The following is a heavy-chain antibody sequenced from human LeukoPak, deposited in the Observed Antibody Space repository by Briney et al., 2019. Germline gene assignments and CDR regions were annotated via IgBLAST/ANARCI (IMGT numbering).Heavy chain of an antibody. Sequence: SLKVSCKASGYTFSNYGIRWGRLAPGQGLEWMGGIIPIFGTANYAQKFQGRVTITTDESTSTAYMELSSLRSEDTAVYYCARTGGNWFDPWGQGTLVTVSS. CDR3: ARTGGNWFDP. CDR1: GYTFSNYG. V-gene: IGHV1-69*05. CDR2: IIPIFGTA. D-gene: IGHD3-16*01. J-gene: IGHJ5*02.